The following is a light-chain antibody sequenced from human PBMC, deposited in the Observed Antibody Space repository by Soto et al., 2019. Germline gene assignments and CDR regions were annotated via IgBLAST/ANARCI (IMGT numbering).Light chain of an antibody. CDR3: SSYTSSSTRV. V-gene: IGLV2-14*03. Sequence: QSVLTQPASVSGSPGQSITISCTGTSNNVGAYDFVSWYQQHPDKAPKLMIYEVINRPSGVFNRFSGSKSVNTATLTISGLQAEDEADYYCSSYTSSSTRVFGTGTKVTVL. CDR2: EVI. J-gene: IGLJ1*01. CDR1: SNNVGAYDF.